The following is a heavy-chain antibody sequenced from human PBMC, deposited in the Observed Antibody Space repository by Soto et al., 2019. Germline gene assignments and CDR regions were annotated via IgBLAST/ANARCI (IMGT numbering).Heavy chain of an antibody. J-gene: IGHJ4*02. V-gene: IGHV1-18*01. CDR2: ISAYNGNT. Sequence: RASVKVSCKASGYTFTSYGISWVRQAPGQGLEWMGWISAYNGNTNYAQKLQGRVTMTTDTSTSTAYMELRSLRSDDTAVYYCARDPGSGWYRYIWDYWGQGTLVTVSS. CDR3: ARDPGSGWYRYIWDY. CDR1: GYTFTSYG. D-gene: IGHD6-19*01.